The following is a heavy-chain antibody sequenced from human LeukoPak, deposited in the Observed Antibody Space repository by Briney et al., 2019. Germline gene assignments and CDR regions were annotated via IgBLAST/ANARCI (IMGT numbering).Heavy chain of an antibody. D-gene: IGHD3-22*01. V-gene: IGHV3-7*01. Sequence: GGSLTLSCAASGFTFSNYWMTWVRQAPGKGLEWVANIEQDGSEKYYVDSVKGRFTISRDNAKNSLNLQMNSLRAEDTAVYYCARVASVHYYDSSGFGYYYYYMDVWGKGTTVTVSS. CDR3: ARVASVHYYDSSGFGYYYYYMDV. CDR2: IEQDGSEK. J-gene: IGHJ6*03. CDR1: GFTFSNYW.